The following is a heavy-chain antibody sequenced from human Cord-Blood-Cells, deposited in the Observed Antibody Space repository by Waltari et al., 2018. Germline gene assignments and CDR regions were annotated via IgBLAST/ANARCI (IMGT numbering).Heavy chain of an antibody. CDR3: ARGRGYSSSSFDY. CDR1: GGSISSYY. CDR2: IYYSGST. Sequence: QVQLQESGPGLVKPSETLSLTCTVSGGSISSYYWSWIRQPPGKGLEWIGYIYYSGSTNYNPSLKSRVTIAVDTSKNQFSLELSSVTAADTAVYYCARGRGYSSSSFDYWGQGTLVTVSS. V-gene: IGHV4-59*01. D-gene: IGHD6-6*01. J-gene: IGHJ4*02.